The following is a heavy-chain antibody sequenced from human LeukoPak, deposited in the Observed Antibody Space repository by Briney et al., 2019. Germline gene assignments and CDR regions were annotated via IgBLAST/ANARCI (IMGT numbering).Heavy chain of an antibody. CDR1: GGSISSHY. V-gene: IGHV4-59*11. Sequence: SETLSLTCTVSGGSISSHYWSWIRQPPGKGLEWIGYIYYSGSTNFNPSLKSRVTISVDTSKNQFSLKLSSVTAADTAVYYCARGYGETSTRWGQGTLVTVSS. CDR3: ARGYGETSTR. D-gene: IGHD4-17*01. J-gene: IGHJ4*02. CDR2: IYYSGST.